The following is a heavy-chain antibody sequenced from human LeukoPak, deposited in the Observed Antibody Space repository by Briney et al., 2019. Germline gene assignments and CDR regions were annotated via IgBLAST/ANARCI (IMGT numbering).Heavy chain of an antibody. Sequence: PGGSLRLSCAASGFSFSSYAMNWVRQAPGKGLEWVSIIFGNGDTTYYADSVKGRFAVSRDNSKDTLYLQMNDLRPDDTAIYYCAKRSTMVRGGPCFDYWGQGLLVTVSS. CDR1: GFSFSSYA. J-gene: IGHJ4*02. V-gene: IGHV3-23*01. CDR2: IFGNGDTT. CDR3: AKRSTMVRGGPCFDY. D-gene: IGHD3-10*01.